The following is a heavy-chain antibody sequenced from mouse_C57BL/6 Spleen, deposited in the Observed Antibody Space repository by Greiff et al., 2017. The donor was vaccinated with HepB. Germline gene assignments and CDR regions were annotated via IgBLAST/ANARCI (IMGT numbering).Heavy chain of an antibody. CDR2: INPSSGYT. V-gene: IGHV1-4*01. Sequence: VQLQQSGAELARPGASVKMSCKASGYTFTSYTMHWVKQRPGQGLEWIGYINPSSGYTKYNQKFKDKATLTADKSSSTAYMQLTSLTSEDSAVYYCARSLSSGYVGYYFDYWGQGTTLTVSS. CDR1: GYTFTSYT. J-gene: IGHJ2*01. CDR3: ARSLSSGYVGYYFDY. D-gene: IGHD3-2*02.